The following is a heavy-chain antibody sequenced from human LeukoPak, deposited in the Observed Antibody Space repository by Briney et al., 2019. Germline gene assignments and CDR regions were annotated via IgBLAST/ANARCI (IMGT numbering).Heavy chain of an antibody. CDR1: GYTFTSYG. CDR2: ISAYNGNT. Sequence: ASVKVSCKASGYTFTSYGISWVRQAPGQGLEWMGWISAYNGNTNYAQKVQGRVTMTTDTSTTTAYMELRSLRSDDTAVYYCARGFPSRRNYDSSGYYSYYFDYWGQGTLVTVSS. CDR3: ARGFPSRRNYDSSGYYSYYFDY. D-gene: IGHD3-22*01. J-gene: IGHJ4*02. V-gene: IGHV1-18*01.